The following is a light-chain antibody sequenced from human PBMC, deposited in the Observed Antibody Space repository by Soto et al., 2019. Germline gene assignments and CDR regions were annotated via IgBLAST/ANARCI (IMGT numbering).Light chain of an antibody. V-gene: IGKV3-20*01. CDR1: QSVSSAY. J-gene: IGKJ2*01. CDR3: QQYGPSPMYT. Sequence: EVVLTQSPGTLSLSPGEGATLSCRASQSVSSAYLAWYQQKPGQAPRLLIYATSSRATGIPDRFSGSGSWTDFTLTITRLEPEDFAVYSCQQYGPSPMYTFGQGTKLEIK. CDR2: ATS.